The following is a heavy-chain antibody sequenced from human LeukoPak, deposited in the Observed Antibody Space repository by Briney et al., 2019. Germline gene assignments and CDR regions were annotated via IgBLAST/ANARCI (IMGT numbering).Heavy chain of an antibody. V-gene: IGHV3-33*01. D-gene: IGHD2-21*01. J-gene: IGHJ4*02. CDR3: AREWGLIAVAGGPGY. CDR2: IWYDGHNK. CDR1: GFSFSKYG. Sequence: PGGSLRLSCVASGFSFSKYGMHWVRQAPGKGLQWLAIIWYDGHNKYYADSVKGRFTISRDNSKNTLFLEMNDLKAEDTTVYYCAREWGLIAVAGGPGYWGQGTLVTVS.